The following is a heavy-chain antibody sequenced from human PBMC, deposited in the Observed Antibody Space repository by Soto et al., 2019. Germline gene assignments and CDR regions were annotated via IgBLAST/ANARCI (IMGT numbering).Heavy chain of an antibody. CDR1: GFTFSNAW. CDR2: IKSKTDGGTT. D-gene: IGHD3-16*02. J-gene: IGHJ5*02. CDR3: TTPMITFGGVIVLGPFDP. V-gene: IGHV3-15*01. Sequence: GGSLRLSCAASGFTFSNAWMSWVRQAPGKGLEWVGRIKSKTDGGTTDYAAPVKGRFTISRDDSKNTLYLQMNSLKTEDTAVYYCTTPMITFGGVIVLGPFDPWGQGTLVTVS.